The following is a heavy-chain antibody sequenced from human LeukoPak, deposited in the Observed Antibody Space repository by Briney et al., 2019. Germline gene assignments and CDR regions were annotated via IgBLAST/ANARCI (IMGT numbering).Heavy chain of an antibody. J-gene: IGHJ4*02. CDR3: ARGGVVVVAATGTGDYFDY. CDR2: IYHSGST. D-gene: IGHD2-15*01. CDR1: GYSISSGYY. Sequence: SETLSLTCTVSGYSISSGYYWGWIWQPPGKGLEWIGSIYHSGSTYYNPSLKSRVTISVDTSKNQFFLKLSSVTAADTAVYYCARGGVVVVAATGTGDYFDYWGQGTLVSVSS. V-gene: IGHV4-38-2*02.